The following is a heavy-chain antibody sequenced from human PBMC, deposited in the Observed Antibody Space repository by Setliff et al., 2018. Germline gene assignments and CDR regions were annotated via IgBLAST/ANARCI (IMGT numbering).Heavy chain of an antibody. CDR1: GYTFTSYD. CDR2: MNPNSGNT. CDR3: ARGAVPGGVSAFDI. D-gene: IGHD2-2*01. J-gene: IGHJ3*02. Sequence: ASVKVSCKASGYTFTSYDINWVRQATGQGLEWMGWMNPNSGNTGYAQKFQGRVTMTRNTAISTAYMELSSLRSEDTAVYYCARGAVPGGVSAFDIWGQGTMVTVSS. V-gene: IGHV1-8*02.